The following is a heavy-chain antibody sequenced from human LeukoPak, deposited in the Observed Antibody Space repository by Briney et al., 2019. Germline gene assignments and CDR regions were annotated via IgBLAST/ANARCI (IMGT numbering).Heavy chain of an antibody. CDR3: AKRGVVIRVILVGFHKEAYYFDS. D-gene: IGHD3-22*01. CDR1: GITLSNYG. V-gene: IGHV3-23*01. J-gene: IGHJ4*02. Sequence: GGTLRLSCAVSGITLSNYGMSWVRQAPGKGLEWVAGISGSGGGTNYADPVRGRFTISRDNPKNTLFLQMNNLRAEDTAVYFCAKRGVVIRVILVGFHKEAYYFDSWGQGALVTVSS. CDR2: ISGSGGGT.